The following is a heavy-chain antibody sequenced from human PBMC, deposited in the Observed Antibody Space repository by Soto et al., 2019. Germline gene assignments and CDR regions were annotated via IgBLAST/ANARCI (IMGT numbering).Heavy chain of an antibody. CDR1: GFTFSSYA. CDR2: ISGSGGST. J-gene: IGHJ6*02. CDR3: SSGYEGGVYCYYGMDV. V-gene: IGHV3-23*01. Sequence: PGGSLRLSCAASGFTFSSYAMSWVRQAPGKGLEWVSAISGSGGSTYYADSVQGRFTISRDNSKNTLYLQMNSLRAEDTAVYYCSSGYEGGVYCYYGMDVWGQGTTVTVSS. D-gene: IGHD5-12*01.